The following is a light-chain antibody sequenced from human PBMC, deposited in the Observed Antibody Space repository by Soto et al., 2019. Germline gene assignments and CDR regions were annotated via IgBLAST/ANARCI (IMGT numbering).Light chain of an antibody. J-gene: IGLJ3*02. CDR2: GVT. CDR3: SSYAGSSTWG. V-gene: IGLV2-8*01. CDR1: SSDVGAYNY. Sequence: QSALTQPPSASGSPGQSVTIPCTGTSSDVGAYNYVSWYQQHPGKAPKLVIYGVTERPSGVPDRFSGSKSGNTASLTVSGIQSEDEADYYCSSYAGSSTWGFGGGTQLTVL.